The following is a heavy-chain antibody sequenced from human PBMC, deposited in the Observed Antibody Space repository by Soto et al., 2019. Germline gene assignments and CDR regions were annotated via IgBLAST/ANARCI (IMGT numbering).Heavy chain of an antibody. Sequence: SETLSLTCAVSGYSISSGNYWAWIRQPPGRGLEWIGSLYHIGSTHHNTSLKSRVTISVDTSKNHFSLELSSVTAADTAIYYCRSSTSCYDESCVDVWGQGTMVTVSS. J-gene: IGHJ6*02. CDR3: RSSTSCYDESCVDV. CDR2: LYHIGST. CDR1: GYSISSGNY. V-gene: IGHV4-38-2*01. D-gene: IGHD2-2*01.